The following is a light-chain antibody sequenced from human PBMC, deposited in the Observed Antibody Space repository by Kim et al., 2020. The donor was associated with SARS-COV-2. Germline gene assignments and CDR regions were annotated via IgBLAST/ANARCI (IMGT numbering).Light chain of an antibody. Sequence: SYELTQPPSVAVSPGQTARITCSGDALPKQYAHWYQQKPGQAPVLVIYKDSERPSGIPERFAGSSSGTTVTLTISGVQAEDEADYYCQSADSSGTWVFGGGNQLTVL. V-gene: IGLV3-25*03. CDR3: QSADSSGTWV. J-gene: IGLJ3*02. CDR2: KDS. CDR1: ALPKQY.